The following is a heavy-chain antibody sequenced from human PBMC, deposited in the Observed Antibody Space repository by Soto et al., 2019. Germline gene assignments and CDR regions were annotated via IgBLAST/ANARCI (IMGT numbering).Heavy chain of an antibody. V-gene: IGHV4-61*01. J-gene: IGHJ5*02. CDR3: AMAGKYRHLDA. CDR2: ISSRGST. Sequence: SATPSLTYIVAGGSCRTGSSSCNYNRQPPGKGLEWIGYISSRGSTNYNPSLKSRVTISVDTSKNQCALKLTSVTAADTAVYYCAMAGKYRHLDAWGQAFLVTLTS. CDR1: GGSCRTGSSS. D-gene: IGHD2-2*01.